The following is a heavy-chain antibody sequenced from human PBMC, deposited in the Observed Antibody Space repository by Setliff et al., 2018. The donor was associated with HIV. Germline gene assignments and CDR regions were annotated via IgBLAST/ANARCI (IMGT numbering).Heavy chain of an antibody. J-gene: IGHJ5*02. CDR1: GYTFSQYP. CDR3: ARDRCNSAACYLYNWFDP. CDR2: INTGNGNT. Sequence: ASVKVSCKASGYTFSQYPMHWVRQAPGQRPEWMGWINTGNGNTKYSQIFRDRVTFTRDTSADTVYMEVSSLRSEDTAVYYCARDRCNSAACYLYNWFDPWGQGTLVTVS. D-gene: IGHD2-2*01. V-gene: IGHV1-3*04.